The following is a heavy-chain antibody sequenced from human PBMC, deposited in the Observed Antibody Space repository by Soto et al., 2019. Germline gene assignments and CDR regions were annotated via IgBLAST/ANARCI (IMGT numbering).Heavy chain of an antibody. CDR2: INHSGST. CDR1: GGSFIGYY. V-gene: IGHV4-34*01. CDR3: AREYSSSWGGGDNWFDP. J-gene: IGHJ5*02. Sequence: SETLSLTCAVYGGSFIGYYCSCIRQPPLKGLEWIGEINHSGSTNYNPSLKSRVTISVDTSKNQFSLKLSSVTAADTAVYYCAREYSSSWGGGDNWFDPWGQGTLVTVSS. D-gene: IGHD6-6*01.